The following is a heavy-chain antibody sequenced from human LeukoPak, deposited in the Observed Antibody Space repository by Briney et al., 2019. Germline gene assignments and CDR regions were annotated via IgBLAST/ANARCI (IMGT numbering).Heavy chain of an antibody. J-gene: IGHJ4*02. V-gene: IGHV3-48*04. CDR1: GFTFSIYS. Sequence: GGSLRLSCAASGFTFSIYSMNWVRQAPGKGLEWVSYISSSSSTIYYADSVKGRFTISRDNAKNSLYLQMNSLRVEDTAVYYCARLRVRPSQMTTVSTFDNWGQGTLVTVSS. D-gene: IGHD4-17*01. CDR2: ISSSSSTI. CDR3: ARLRVRPSQMTTVSTFDN.